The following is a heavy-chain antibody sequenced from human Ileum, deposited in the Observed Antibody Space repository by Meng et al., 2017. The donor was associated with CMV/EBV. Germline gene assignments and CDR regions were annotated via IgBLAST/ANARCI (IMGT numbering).Heavy chain of an antibody. J-gene: IGHJ4*02. CDR3: ARASYYDSSYFDN. Sequence: QVQRQESGPGLVKPSQTLALTCPGSGASISSSDYYWSWIRQPPGKGLEWIGYIHYSGSTYYNPSLKSRVTISEDTSKNQFSLKLNSVTAADTAVYYCARASYYDSSYFDNWGQGTLVTVSS. D-gene: IGHD3-22*01. CDR1: GASISSSDYY. CDR2: IHYSGST. V-gene: IGHV4-30-4*08.